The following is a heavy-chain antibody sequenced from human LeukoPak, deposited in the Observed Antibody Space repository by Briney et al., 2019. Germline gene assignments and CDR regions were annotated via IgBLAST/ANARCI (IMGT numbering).Heavy chain of an antibody. Sequence: SETLSLICAVYGGSFSGYYWSWIRQPPGKGLEWIGEINHSGSTNYNPSLKSRVTISVDTSKNQFSLKLSSVTAADTAVYYCAGGYCSGGSCYPLDYWGQGTLVTVSS. CDR1: GGSFSGYY. CDR2: INHSGST. V-gene: IGHV4-34*01. D-gene: IGHD2-15*01. J-gene: IGHJ4*02. CDR3: AGGYCSGGSCYPLDY.